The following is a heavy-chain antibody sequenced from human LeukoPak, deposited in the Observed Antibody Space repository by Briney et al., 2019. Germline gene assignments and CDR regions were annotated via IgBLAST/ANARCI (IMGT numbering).Heavy chain of an antibody. D-gene: IGHD6-19*01. J-gene: IGHJ4*02. CDR2: ISSSSSYI. CDR1: GFTFSSYS. V-gene: IGHV3-21*01. Sequence: GGSLRLSCAASGFTFSSYSMNWVRQAPGKGLEWVSSISSSSSYIYYADSVKGRFTISRDNAKNSLYLQMNSLRAEDTAVYYCAKDRQRLTVAGTGDFDYWGQGTLVTVSS. CDR3: AKDRQRLTVAGTGDFDY.